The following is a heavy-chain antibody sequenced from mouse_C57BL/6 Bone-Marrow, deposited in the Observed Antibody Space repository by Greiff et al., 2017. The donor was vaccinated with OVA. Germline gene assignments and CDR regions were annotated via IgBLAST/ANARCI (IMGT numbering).Heavy chain of an antibody. V-gene: IGHV1-52*01. Sequence: QVQLQQPGAELVRPGSSVKLSCKASGYTFTSYWMHWVKQRPIQGLEWIGNIDPSDSETHYNQKFKDKATLTVDKSSSTAYMQLSSLTSEDSAVDYCARGGSPDFYAMDYWGQGTSVTVSS. CDR3: ARGGSPDFYAMDY. CDR1: GYTFTSYW. J-gene: IGHJ4*01. CDR2: IDPSDSET.